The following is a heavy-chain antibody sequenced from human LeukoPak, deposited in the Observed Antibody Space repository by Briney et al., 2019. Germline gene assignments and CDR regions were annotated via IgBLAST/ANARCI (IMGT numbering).Heavy chain of an antibody. D-gene: IGHD6-19*01. CDR3: ARDLFRSSAWCDY. CDR2: ISGYNGNT. CDR1: GYTFTNYG. J-gene: IGHJ4*02. V-gene: IGHV1-18*01. Sequence: ASVKVSCKASGYTFTNYGITGVGQAPGQGLEWRGWISGYNGNTNYAQKFQGRVIMITDTSTRTAYMELRSLRSDDKAVYYCARDLFRSSAWCDYWGQGTLVTVSS.